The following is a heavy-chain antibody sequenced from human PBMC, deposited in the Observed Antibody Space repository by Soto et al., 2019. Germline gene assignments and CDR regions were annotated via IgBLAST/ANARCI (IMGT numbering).Heavy chain of an antibody. CDR2: ISGSGAST. V-gene: IGHV3-23*01. D-gene: IGHD3-10*01. CDR3: AILGSGSAY. Sequence: EVQLLESGGGLVQPGGYLRLSCAASGFTFSIYGMTWVRQAPGKGLEWVSAISGSGASTYYADSVKGRFTISRDNSKNTLYLQMNRLRAEDTSMYYCAILGSGSAYWGKGTLVTVSS. J-gene: IGHJ4*02. CDR1: GFTFSIYG.